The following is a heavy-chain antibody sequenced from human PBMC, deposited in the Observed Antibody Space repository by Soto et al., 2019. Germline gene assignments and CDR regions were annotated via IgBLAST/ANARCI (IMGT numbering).Heavy chain of an antibody. CDR1: GFTFSSYG. V-gene: IGHV3-30*18. Sequence: PVGSLRLSCAASGFTFSSYGMHWVRQAPGKGLEWVAVISYDGSNKYYADSVRGRFTISRDNSKNTLYLQMNSLRAEDTAVYYCAKDEGEIAAAGQNYYYGMDVWGQGTTVTVSS. CDR2: ISYDGSNK. J-gene: IGHJ6*02. CDR3: AKDEGEIAAAGQNYYYGMDV. D-gene: IGHD6-13*01.